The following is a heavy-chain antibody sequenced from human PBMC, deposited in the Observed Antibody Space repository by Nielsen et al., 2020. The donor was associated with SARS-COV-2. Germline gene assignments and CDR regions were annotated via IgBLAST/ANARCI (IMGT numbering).Heavy chain of an antibody. CDR1: GGSISSGGYS. D-gene: IGHD2-2*01. J-gene: IGHJ5*02. CDR2: IYHSGST. V-gene: IGHV4-30-2*01. Sequence: SETLSLTCAVSGGSISSGGYSWSWIRQPPGKGLEWIGYIYHSGSTYYNPSPKSRVTISVDRSKNQFSLKLSSVTAADTAVYYCARGLGYCSSTSCYAFGFDPWGQGTLVTVSS. CDR3: ARGLGYCSSTSCYAFGFDP.